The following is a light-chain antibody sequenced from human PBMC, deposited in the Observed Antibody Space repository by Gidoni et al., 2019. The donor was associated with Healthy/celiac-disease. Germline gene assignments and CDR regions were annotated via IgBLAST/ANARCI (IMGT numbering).Light chain of an antibody. CDR2: KDS. J-gene: IGLJ1*01. CDR3: QAWDSSTGV. Sequence: SSELTPPPSVSVYPGQTASITCSGDKLGEKYACWYQQKPGQSPVLVIYKDSKRPSGIPERFSGSNSGNTATLTISGTQAMDEADYYCQAWDSSTGVFGTGTKVTVL. CDR1: KLGEKY. V-gene: IGLV3-1*01.